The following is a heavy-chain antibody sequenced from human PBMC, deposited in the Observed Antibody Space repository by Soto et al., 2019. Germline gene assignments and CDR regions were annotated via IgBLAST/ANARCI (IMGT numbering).Heavy chain of an antibody. Sequence: SQTRSLTCAISGGSVSSNTASWNWIRQSPSRGLEWLGRTYYRSKWYNDYVISVKSRITINPDTSKNQFSLHLNSVPPEDTAVYYSARGHYASGNLWRYYGMDVWRPGTTVTVSS. V-gene: IGHV6-1*01. D-gene: IGHD3-10*01. CDR2: TYYRSKWYN. CDR1: GGSVSSNTAS. J-gene: IGHJ6*02. CDR3: ARGHYASGNLWRYYGMDV.